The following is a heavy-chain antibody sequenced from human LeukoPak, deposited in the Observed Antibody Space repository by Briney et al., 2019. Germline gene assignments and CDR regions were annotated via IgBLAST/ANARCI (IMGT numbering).Heavy chain of an antibody. J-gene: IGHJ4*02. V-gene: IGHV3-30*04. D-gene: IGHD3-10*01. Sequence: GGSLRLSCAASGFTFSSYAMPWVRQAPGKGLEWVAVISYDGSNKYYADSVKGRFTISRDNSKNTLYLQMNSLRAEDTAVYYCARDDYYGSGSYYRGGFDYWGQGTLVTVSS. CDR2: ISYDGSNK. CDR3: ARDDYYGSGSYYRGGFDY. CDR1: GFTFSSYA.